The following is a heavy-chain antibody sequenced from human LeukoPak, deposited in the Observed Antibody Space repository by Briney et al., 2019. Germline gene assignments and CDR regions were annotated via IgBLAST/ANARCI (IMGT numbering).Heavy chain of an antibody. J-gene: IGHJ4*02. Sequence: GGSLRLSCAASGFTFDDYGMSWVRQAPGKGLEWVSGINWDGSSTGYADSVKGRFTISRDNAKNSLYLQMNSLRAEDTAFYYRARSPYNWNYVGGDYWGQGTLVTVSS. CDR3: ARSPYNWNYVGGDY. V-gene: IGHV3-20*04. CDR2: INWDGSST. CDR1: GFTFDDYG. D-gene: IGHD1-7*01.